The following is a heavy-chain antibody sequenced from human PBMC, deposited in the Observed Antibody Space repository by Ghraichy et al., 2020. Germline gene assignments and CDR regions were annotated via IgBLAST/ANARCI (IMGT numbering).Heavy chain of an antibody. CDR2: IYYSGST. Sequence: GSLRLSCTVSGGSVSSGSYYWSWIRQPPGKGLEWIGYIYYSGSTNYNPSLKSRVTISVDTSKNQFSLKLSSVTAADTAVYYCARNLGYSSGWYSRRFDYWGQGTLVTVSS. CDR1: GGSVSSGSYY. J-gene: IGHJ4*02. V-gene: IGHV4-61*01. CDR3: ARNLGYSSGWYSRRFDY. D-gene: IGHD6-19*01.